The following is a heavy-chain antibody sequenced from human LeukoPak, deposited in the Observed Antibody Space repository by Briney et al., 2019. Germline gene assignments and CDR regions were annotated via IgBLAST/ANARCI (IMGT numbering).Heavy chain of an antibody. Sequence: ASVKVSCKASGYTFTTSGISWVRQAPGQGLEWMGWVSPYNGNTNYAQKVQGRVTMTTDTSTSTAHMELRTLRSDDTAVYYCARGLGATTFADFDYWGQGTLVTVSS. CDR2: VSPYNGNT. V-gene: IGHV1-18*01. CDR1: GYTFTTSG. D-gene: IGHD1-26*01. CDR3: ARGLGATTFADFDY. J-gene: IGHJ4*02.